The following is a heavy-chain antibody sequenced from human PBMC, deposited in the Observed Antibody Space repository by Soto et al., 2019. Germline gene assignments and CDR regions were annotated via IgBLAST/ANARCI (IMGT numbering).Heavy chain of an antibody. CDR3: ARVVLSITRGGFDA. CDR2: ISHSGTS. Sequence: QVQLQESGPGLVKPSGTLSLTCAVSGGSISSSHWWTWVRQSPGKGLEYIGEISHSGTSNSNPSLKSRVTLSVDRSKNHFSLTLTWVTAADTAVYYCARVVLSITRGGFDAWGQGTPVIVSS. CDR1: GGSISSSHW. D-gene: IGHD2-15*01. J-gene: IGHJ3*01. V-gene: IGHV4-4*02.